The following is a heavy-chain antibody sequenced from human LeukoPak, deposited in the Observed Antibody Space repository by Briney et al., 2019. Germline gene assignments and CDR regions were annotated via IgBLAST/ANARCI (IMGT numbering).Heavy chain of an antibody. J-gene: IGHJ5*02. Sequence: SETLSLTCAVYGGSFSGYYWSWIRQPPGKGLEWIGEINHSGSTNYNPPLKSRVTISVDTSKNQFSLKLSSVTAADTAVYYCARNAVTRSAWGQGTLVTVSS. D-gene: IGHD4-17*01. CDR2: INHSGST. V-gene: IGHV4-34*01. CDR1: GGSFSGYY. CDR3: ARNAVTRSA.